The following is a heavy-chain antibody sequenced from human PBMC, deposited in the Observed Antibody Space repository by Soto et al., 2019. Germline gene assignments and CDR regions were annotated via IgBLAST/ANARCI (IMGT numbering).Heavy chain of an antibody. J-gene: IGHJ3*02. V-gene: IGHV4-39*01. CDR2: IYYSGST. CDR3: ARLKLWFGELSSAFDI. D-gene: IGHD3-10*01. Sequence: SETLSLTCTVSGGSISSSGYYWGWIRQPPGKGLEWIGSIYYSGSTYYNPSLKSRVTISVDTSKNQFSLKLSSVTAADTAVYYCARLKLWFGELSSAFDIWGQGTLVTVSS. CDR1: GGSISSSGYY.